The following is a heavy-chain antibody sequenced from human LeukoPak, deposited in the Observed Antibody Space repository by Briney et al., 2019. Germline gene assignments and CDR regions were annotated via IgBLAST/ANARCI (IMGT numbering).Heavy chain of an antibody. J-gene: IGHJ6*03. D-gene: IGHD3-10*01. CDR1: GGTFSSYA. CDR3: ARGITMVRGLIIDYYMDV. Sequence: ASVKVSCKASGGTFSSYAISWVRQAPGQGLEWMGGIIPIFGTANYAQKFQGRVTITADESTSTAYMELSSLRSEDTAVYYCARGITMVRGLIIDYYMDVWGKGTTVTISS. V-gene: IGHV1-69*13. CDR2: IIPIFGTA.